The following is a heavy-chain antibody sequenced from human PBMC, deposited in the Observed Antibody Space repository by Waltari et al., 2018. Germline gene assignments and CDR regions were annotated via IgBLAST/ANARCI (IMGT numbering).Heavy chain of an antibody. Sequence: EVQLVGSGGGLVKPGGSLRLSCAASGFTFSSYTMTWVRQARGKGLEWVSSISSGSSYIYYADSVKGRFIISRDNAKNSRYLQMNSLRAEDTAVYYCAREWGVMVGTAAFYFDYWGQGTLVTVSS. V-gene: IGHV3-21*02. CDR2: ISSGSSYI. CDR1: GFTFSSYT. CDR3: AREWGVMVGTAAFYFDY. J-gene: IGHJ4*02. D-gene: IGHD2-15*01.